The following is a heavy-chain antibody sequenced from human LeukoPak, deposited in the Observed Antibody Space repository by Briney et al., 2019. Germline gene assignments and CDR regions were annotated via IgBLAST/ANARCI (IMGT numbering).Heavy chain of an antibody. CDR1: GFTFSSYS. CDR2: ISSSSSTI. V-gene: IGHV3-48*01. J-gene: IGHJ4*02. D-gene: IGHD6-13*01. CDR3: ARDLVGIAYRGAFYY. Sequence: GGSLRLSCAASGFTFSSYSMNWVRQAPGKGLEWVSYISSSSSTIYYADSVKGRFTIPRDNAKNSLYLQMNSLRAEDTAVYYCARDLVGIAYRGAFYYWGQGTLVTVSS.